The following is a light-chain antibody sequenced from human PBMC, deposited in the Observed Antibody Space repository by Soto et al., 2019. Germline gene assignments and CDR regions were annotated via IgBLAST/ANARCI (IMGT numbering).Light chain of an antibody. V-gene: IGLV2-8*01. Sequence: QSALTQPPSASGSPGQSVTISCTGTSSDVGGYNYVSWYQQHPGKAPKFMIYEVSKRPSGVPDRFSGSKSGNTASLTVSGLQAEDEADYCCSSYAGSNNLVFGGGTKLTVL. CDR2: EVS. CDR1: SSDVGGYNY. CDR3: SSYAGSNNLV. J-gene: IGLJ2*01.